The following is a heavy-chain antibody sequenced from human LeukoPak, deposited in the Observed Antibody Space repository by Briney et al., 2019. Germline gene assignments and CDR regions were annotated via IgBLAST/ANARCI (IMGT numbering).Heavy chain of an antibody. CDR1: GFTFSGYA. J-gene: IGHJ5*02. Sequence: PGGSLRLSCAASGFTFSGYAMTWVRQAPEKGLEWVSAISGSGGSTYYADSVKGRFTISRDNSKNTLYLQMNSLRAEDTAVYYCTKTAPAAIYWFDPWGQGTLVTVSA. CDR2: ISGSGGST. CDR3: TKTAPAAIYWFDP. D-gene: IGHD2-2*02. V-gene: IGHV3-23*01.